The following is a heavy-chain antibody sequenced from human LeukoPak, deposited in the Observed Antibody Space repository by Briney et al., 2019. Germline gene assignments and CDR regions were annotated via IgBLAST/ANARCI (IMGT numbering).Heavy chain of an antibody. CDR3: AKDIAVSDSYFDY. Sequence: GESLRLSCGASGFDFSNNGMHWVRQAPGKGLEWVAFIRYDAANQYYADSVKGRFTISRDNSKRTLYLQMDSLRYEDTGIYHCAKDIAVSDSYFDYWGQGTLVTVSS. V-gene: IGHV3-30*02. CDR2: IRYDAANQ. CDR1: GFDFSNNG. D-gene: IGHD6-19*01. J-gene: IGHJ4*02.